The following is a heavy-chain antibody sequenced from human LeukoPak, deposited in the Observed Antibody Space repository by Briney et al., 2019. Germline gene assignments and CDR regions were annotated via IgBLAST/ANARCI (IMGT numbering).Heavy chain of an antibody. V-gene: IGHV3-30*02. CDR3: AKDRMSGSKKVYYFDY. CDR1: GFTFSSYG. CDR2: IRYDGSNK. D-gene: IGHD1-26*01. J-gene: IGHJ4*02. Sequence: GGSLRLSCAASGFTFSSYGMHWVRQAPGKGLECVAFIRYDGSNKYYADSVKGRFTISRDNSKNTLYLQMNSLRAEDTAVYYCAKDRMSGSKKVYYFDYWGLGTLVTVSS.